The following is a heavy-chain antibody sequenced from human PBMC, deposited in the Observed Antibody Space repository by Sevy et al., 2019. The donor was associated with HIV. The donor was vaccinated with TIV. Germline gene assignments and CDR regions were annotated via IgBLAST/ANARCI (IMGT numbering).Heavy chain of an antibody. D-gene: IGHD3-3*01. J-gene: IGHJ4*02. CDR3: ATSDRITIFGVVSAVDY. CDR1: GFTFSSYA. Sequence: GGSLRLSCAASGFTFSSYAMSWVRQPPGKGLEWVSAISGSGGSTYYADSVKGRFTISRDNSKNTLYLQMNSLRAEDTAVYYCATSDRITIFGVVSAVDYWGQGTLVTVSS. V-gene: IGHV3-23*01. CDR2: ISGSGGST.